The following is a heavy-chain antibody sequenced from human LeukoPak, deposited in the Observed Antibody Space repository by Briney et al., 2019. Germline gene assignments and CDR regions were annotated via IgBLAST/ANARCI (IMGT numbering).Heavy chain of an antibody. J-gene: IGHJ4*02. CDR1: GGTFSTYA. Sequence: ASVKVSCXASGGTFSTYAISWVRQALGQGLEWMGGIIPIFDTTIYAQKFQDRVTITADESTSTAYMELSTLRSDDTAVYYCARDRDGDYGDYWGQGTLVTVSS. D-gene: IGHD4-17*01. V-gene: IGHV1-69*01. CDR2: IIPIFDTT. CDR3: ARDRDGDYGDY.